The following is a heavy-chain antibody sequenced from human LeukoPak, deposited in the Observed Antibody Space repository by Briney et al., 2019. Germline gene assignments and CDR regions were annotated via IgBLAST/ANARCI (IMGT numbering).Heavy chain of an antibody. V-gene: IGHV5-51*01. CDR3: ARGYDILTGYYTLPYFDY. Sequence: GESLKISCKGSGYSFTSYWIGWVRQMPGKGLEWMGIIYPGDSDTRYSPSFQGQVTISADKSISTAYLQWSSLKASDTAMYYCARGYDILTGYYTLPYFDYWGQGTLVTVSS. D-gene: IGHD3-9*01. CDR2: IYPGDSDT. J-gene: IGHJ4*02. CDR1: GYSFTSYW.